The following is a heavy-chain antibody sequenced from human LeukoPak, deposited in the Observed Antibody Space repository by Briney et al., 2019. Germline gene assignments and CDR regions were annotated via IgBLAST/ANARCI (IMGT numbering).Heavy chain of an antibody. Sequence: SETLSLTCAVYGGSFSGYYWCWIRQPPGKGLEWIGEINHSGSTNYNPSLKSRVTISVDTSKNQFSLKLSSVTAADTAVYYCARARLRGSGSYYNYCYYYGMDVWGQGTTVTVSS. V-gene: IGHV4-34*01. CDR3: ARARLRGSGSYYNYCYYYGMDV. D-gene: IGHD3-10*01. CDR2: INHSGST. CDR1: GGSFSGYY. J-gene: IGHJ6*02.